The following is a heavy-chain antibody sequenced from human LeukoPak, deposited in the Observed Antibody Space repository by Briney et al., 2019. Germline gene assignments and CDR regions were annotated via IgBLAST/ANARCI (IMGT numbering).Heavy chain of an antibody. Sequence: SETLSLTCTVSGGSISSYYWGWIRQPPGKGLEWIGSIYYSGSTHYSPSLKSRVTISVDMSKNQFSLKLSSVTAADTAIYYCARDASRIQLWPLWGQGTLVTASS. CDR3: ARDASRIQLWPL. J-gene: IGHJ4*02. CDR2: IYYSGST. D-gene: IGHD5-18*01. V-gene: IGHV4-39*07. CDR1: GGSISSYY.